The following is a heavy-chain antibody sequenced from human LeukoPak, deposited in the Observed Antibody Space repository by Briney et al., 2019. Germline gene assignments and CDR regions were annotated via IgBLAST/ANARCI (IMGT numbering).Heavy chain of an antibody. J-gene: IGHJ4*02. CDR2: IYYSGST. CDR3: ARVTGYVIEDNFDY. V-gene: IGHV4-59*01. CDR1: GGSISSYY. Sequence: SETLSLTCTVSGGSISSYYWSWIRQPPGKGLEWIGYIYYSGSTNYNPSLESRVTISVDTSKNQFSLKLRSVTAADTAVYYCARVTGYVIEDNFDYWGLGTLVTVSS. D-gene: IGHD2-15*01.